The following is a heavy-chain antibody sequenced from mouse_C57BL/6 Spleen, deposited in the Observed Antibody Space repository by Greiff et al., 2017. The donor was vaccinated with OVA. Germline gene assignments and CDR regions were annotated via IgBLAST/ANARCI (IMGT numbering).Heavy chain of an antibody. CDR1: GYTFTSYW. D-gene: IGHD2-14*01. CDR2: IDPSDSET. V-gene: IGHV1-52*01. Sequence: QVQLQPPWAELVRPGSSVKLSCKASGYTFTSYWMHWVKQRPIQGLEWIGNIDPSDSETHYNQKFKDKATLTVDKSSSTAYMQLSSLTSEDSAVYYCARWVPYYAMDYWGQGTSVTVSS. J-gene: IGHJ4*01. CDR3: ARWVPYYAMDY.